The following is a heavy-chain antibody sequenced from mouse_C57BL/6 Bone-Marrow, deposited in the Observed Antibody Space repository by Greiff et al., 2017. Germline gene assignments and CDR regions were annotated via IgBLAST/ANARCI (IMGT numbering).Heavy chain of an antibody. CDR1: GYTFTSYG. V-gene: IGHV1-81*01. CDR3: AGRLTPY. J-gene: IGHJ3*01. Sequence: VQLVESGAELARPGASVKLSCKASGYTFTSYGISWVKQRTGQGLEWIGEIYPGSGNTYYNEKFKGKATLTADKSSSTAYMELRSLTSEDSAVYFCAGRLTPYWGQGTLVTVSA. CDR2: IYPGSGNT.